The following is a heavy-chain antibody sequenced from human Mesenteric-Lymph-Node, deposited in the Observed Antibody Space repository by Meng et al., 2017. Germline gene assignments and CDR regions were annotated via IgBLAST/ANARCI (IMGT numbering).Heavy chain of an antibody. D-gene: IGHD5-24*01. CDR2: IYYRSNWYS. V-gene: IGHV6-1*01. CDR3: AREWTDGYNFDN. CDR1: GDSVSSNSAA. Sequence: QGHLHQSGPGLVKPSQTLPPTCAISGDSVSSNSAAWNWIRQSPSRGLEWLGRIYYRSNWYSNYAVSVESRITINPDTSKNQFSLQLKSVTPEDTAVYYCAREWTDGYNFDNWGQGDLVTVSS. J-gene: IGHJ4*02.